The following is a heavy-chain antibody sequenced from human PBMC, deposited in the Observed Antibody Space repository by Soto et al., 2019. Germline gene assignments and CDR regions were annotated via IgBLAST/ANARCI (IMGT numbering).Heavy chain of an antibody. V-gene: IGHV1-69*04. J-gene: IGHJ6*02. Sequence: ASVKVSCKASGGTFSSYAISWVRQAPGQGLEWMGRIIPILGIANYAQKFQGRVTITADKSTSTAYMELSSLRSEDTAVYYCARAVDYSGSYYYYYGMDVWGQGTPVTVSS. CDR3: ARAVDYSGSYYYYYGMDV. CDR1: GGTFSSYA. CDR2: IIPILGIA. D-gene: IGHD1-26*01.